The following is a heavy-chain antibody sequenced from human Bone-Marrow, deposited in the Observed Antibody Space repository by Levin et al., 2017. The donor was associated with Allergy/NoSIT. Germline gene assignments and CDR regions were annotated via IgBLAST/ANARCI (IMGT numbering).Heavy chain of an antibody. CDR2: IKTDGRST. CDR3: ARGALSGTYGVGDY. CDR1: GFTFSNYW. D-gene: IGHD1-26*01. J-gene: IGHJ4*02. Sequence: GESLKISCEASGFTFSNYWMHWVRQAPGQGLVWVSRIKTDGRSTTYADSVKGRFTISRDNARNTVYLQMNNLRDDDTAVYYCARGALSGTYGVGDYWGQGTLVTVSS. V-gene: IGHV3-74*01.